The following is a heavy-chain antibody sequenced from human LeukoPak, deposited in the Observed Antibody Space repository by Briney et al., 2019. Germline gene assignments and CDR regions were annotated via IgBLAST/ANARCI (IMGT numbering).Heavy chain of an antibody. CDR2: INPNSGGT. Sequence: ASVKVSCKASGYTFTGYYMHWVRQAPGQGLEWMGWINPNSGGTNYAQKFQGRVTITTDESTSTAYMELSSLRSEDTAVYYCARGRLFWFGDSWLCDAFDIWGQGTMVTVSS. CDR3: ARGRLFWFGDSWLCDAFDI. D-gene: IGHD3-10*01. V-gene: IGHV1-2*02. CDR1: GYTFTGYY. J-gene: IGHJ3*02.